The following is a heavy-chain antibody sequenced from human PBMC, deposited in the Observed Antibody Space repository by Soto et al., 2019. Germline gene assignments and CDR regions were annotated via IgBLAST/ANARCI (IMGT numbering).Heavy chain of an antibody. CDR2: INPSGCST. J-gene: IGHJ4*02. CDR3: ATDSYYYDFWSGYLY. CDR1: GYTFTSYY. V-gene: IGHV1-46*03. Sequence: ASVKVSCKTSGYTFTSYYMHWVLLAPGQGLEWMGIINPSGCSTTYAQKFQGRVTMTRDTSTSTVYMELSSLRSEDTAVYYCATDSYYYDFWSGYLYWGQGTLVTVSS. D-gene: IGHD3-3*01.